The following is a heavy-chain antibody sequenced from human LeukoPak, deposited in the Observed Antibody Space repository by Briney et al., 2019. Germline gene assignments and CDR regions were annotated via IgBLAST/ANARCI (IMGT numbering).Heavy chain of an antibody. CDR3: AKDIYSAYDLARAFDF. CDR1: GFTFSDFC. D-gene: IGHD5-12*01. J-gene: IGHJ4*01. Sequence: GGSLRLSCAVSGFTFSDFCMSWVRQAPGKGLEWVSGISGSGNTHYTDSVKGRFTISRDNSKSTLDLQMNSLRVEDTALYYCAKDIYSAYDLARAFDFWGLGTLVTVST. CDR2: ISGSGNT. V-gene: IGHV3-23*01.